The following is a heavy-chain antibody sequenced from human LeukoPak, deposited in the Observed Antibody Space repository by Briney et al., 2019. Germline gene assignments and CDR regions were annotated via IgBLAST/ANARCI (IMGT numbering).Heavy chain of an antibody. V-gene: IGHV1-24*01. Sequence: ASVKVSCKASGYTFTGYYMHWVRQAPGQGLEWMGGFDPEDGETIYAQKFQGRVTMTEDTSTDTAYMELSSLRSEDTAVYYCATVDPSGGYYYMDVWGKGTTVTISS. CDR1: GYTFTGYY. CDR2: FDPEDGET. D-gene: IGHD4-23*01. J-gene: IGHJ6*03. CDR3: ATVDPSGGYYYMDV.